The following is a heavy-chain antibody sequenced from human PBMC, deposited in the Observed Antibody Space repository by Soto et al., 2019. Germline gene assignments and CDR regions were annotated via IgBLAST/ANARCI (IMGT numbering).Heavy chain of an antibody. CDR3: TTDTITVTLLSEGY. Sequence: EVQLVESGGGLVKPGGSLRLSCAASGFTFSNAWMNWVRQAPGKGLEWVGRIKSKTDGGTTDYAAPVKGRFTISRDDSKNTLYLQMNSLKTEDTPVYYCTTDTITVTLLSEGYWGQGTLVTVSS. CDR2: IKSKTDGGTT. CDR1: GFTFSNAW. V-gene: IGHV3-15*07. D-gene: IGHD4-17*01. J-gene: IGHJ4*02.